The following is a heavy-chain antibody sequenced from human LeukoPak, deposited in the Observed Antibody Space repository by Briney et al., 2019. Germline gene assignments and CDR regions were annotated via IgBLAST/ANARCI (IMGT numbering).Heavy chain of an antibody. CDR2: IYYTGST. J-gene: IGHJ5*02. Sequence: PSETLSLTCTVSGGSISTYYWSWIRQPPGKGLEWIGDIYYTGSTNYNPSLKSRVTISVDTSKNQFSLKLTSVTAADTAVFYCARESGYYDVLTGYYNQNWFDPWGQGTLVTVSS. D-gene: IGHD3-9*01. CDR3: ARESGYYDVLTGYYNQNWFDP. CDR1: GGSISTYY. V-gene: IGHV4-59*12.